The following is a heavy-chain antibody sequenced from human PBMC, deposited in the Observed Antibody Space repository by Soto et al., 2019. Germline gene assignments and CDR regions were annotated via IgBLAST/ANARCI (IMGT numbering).Heavy chain of an antibody. J-gene: IGHJ5*02. CDR3: AKGVRGVPNWFDP. CDR2: IYYSGGT. V-gene: IGHV4-31*03. D-gene: IGHD3-16*01. CDR1: GGSISNSANH. Sequence: QVQLQESGPGLVRPSQTLSLSCTVSGGSISNSANHWSWIRQHPWEGLEWIGYIYYSGGTYYSPSLKGRVTMSIDASKNQFSLKLSSVTAADTAVYYCAKGVRGVPNWFDPLGQGTLVTVSS.